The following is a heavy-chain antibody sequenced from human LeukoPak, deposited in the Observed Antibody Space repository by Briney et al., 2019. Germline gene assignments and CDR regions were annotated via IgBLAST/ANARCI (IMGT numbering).Heavy chain of an antibody. D-gene: IGHD6-13*01. CDR2: ISGSGGST. J-gene: IGHJ4*02. CDR1: GFTFSSYA. CDR3: AKGGSSWYASPLDY. V-gene: IGHV3-23*01. Sequence: GGSLRLSCAASGFTFSSYAMSWVRQAPGKGLEWVSAISGSGGSTYYADSVKGRFTISRDNSKNTLYLQMNSLRAEDTAVYYCAKGGSSWYASPLDYWGQGTLVTVSS.